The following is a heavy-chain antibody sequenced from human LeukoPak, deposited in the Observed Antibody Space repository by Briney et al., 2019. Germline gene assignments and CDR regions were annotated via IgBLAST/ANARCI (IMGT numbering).Heavy chain of an antibody. V-gene: IGHV1-69*06. CDR3: ASGPNYYDNAFDI. CDR1: GGTFSSYA. D-gene: IGHD3-22*01. J-gene: IGHJ3*02. Sequence: GASVKVSCKASGGTFSSYAISWVRQAPGQGLEWMGGIIPIFGTANYAQKFQGRVTITADKSTSTAYMELSSLRSEDTAVYYCASGPNYYDNAFDIWGQGTMVTVSS. CDR2: IIPIFGTA.